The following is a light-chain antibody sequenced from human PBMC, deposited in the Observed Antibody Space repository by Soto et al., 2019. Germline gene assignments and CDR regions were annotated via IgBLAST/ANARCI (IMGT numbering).Light chain of an antibody. CDR1: SSHVGGFEY. CDR2: DVT. J-gene: IGLJ1*01. V-gene: IGLV2-14*01. CDR3: GSISRSSTSV. Sequence: QSAIRQPSSVTGSPGKSITISCTRPSSHVGGFEYVSWYQHQPGKAPKLIICDVTKRPSGVSNRFSGSKYGHTASLTISGIQAEDEGDYYCGSISRSSTSVFGTGTTVTV.